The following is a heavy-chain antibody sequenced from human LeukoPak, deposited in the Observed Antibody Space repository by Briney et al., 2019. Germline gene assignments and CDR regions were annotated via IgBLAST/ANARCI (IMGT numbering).Heavy chain of an antibody. CDR2: INGGNGNT. CDR1: GYTFTSYG. V-gene: IGHV1-3*01. Sequence: ASVTVSCKTSGYTFTSYGMHWVRQAPGQSLEWMGWINGGNGNTKYSEKLQGRVTIIRDTSASTAYMELSSLRSEDTAVYYCARVPLHDDSGHYYPHWGQGTLVTVSS. J-gene: IGHJ1*01. CDR3: ARVPLHDDSGHYYPH. D-gene: IGHD3-22*01.